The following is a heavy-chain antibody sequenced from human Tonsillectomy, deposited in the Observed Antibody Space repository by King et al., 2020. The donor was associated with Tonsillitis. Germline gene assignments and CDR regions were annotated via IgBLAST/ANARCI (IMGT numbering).Heavy chain of an antibody. J-gene: IGHJ6*02. D-gene: IGHD3-9*01. Sequence: DVQLVESGGGLVQPGGSLRLSCAASGFTFSSYSMNWVRQAPGKGLEWVSYISSSSSTIYYADSVKGRFTISRDNAKNSLYLQMNSLRAEDTAVYYGASSGGDYDILTGYYYYYGMDVWGQGTTVTVSS. CDR3: ASSGGDYDILTGYYYYYGMDV. V-gene: IGHV3-48*01. CDR1: GFTFSSYS. CDR2: ISSSSSTI.